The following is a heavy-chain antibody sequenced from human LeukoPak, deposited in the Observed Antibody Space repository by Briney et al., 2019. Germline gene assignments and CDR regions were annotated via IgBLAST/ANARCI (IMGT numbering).Heavy chain of an antibody. D-gene: IGHD6-13*01. Sequence: ASVKVSCKASGGTFSSYAISWVRQAPGQGLEWMGGIIPIFGTANYAQKFQGRVTITADESTSTAYMELSSLRSKDTAVYYCARDARYSSSWSLYYYYYGMDVWGQGTTVTVSS. CDR3: ARDARYSSSWSLYYYYYGMDV. V-gene: IGHV1-69*01. J-gene: IGHJ6*02. CDR2: IIPIFGTA. CDR1: GGTFSSYA.